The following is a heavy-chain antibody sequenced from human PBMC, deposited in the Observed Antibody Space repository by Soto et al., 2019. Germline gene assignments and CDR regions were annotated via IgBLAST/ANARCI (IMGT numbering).Heavy chain of an antibody. D-gene: IGHD1-26*01. V-gene: IGHV4-39*01. CDR1: GGSITSSSYH. CDR2: IYYSVTT. CDR3: ARRKNIAGGDFDY. J-gene: IGHJ4*02. Sequence: QLQLQESGPGLVKPSETLSLTCTVSGGSITSSSYHWGWIRQPPGKGLEWIGTIYYSVTTSCNPSLKRRVTISVDTSKNQFSLKSDSVPAVDTAVYYCARRKNIAGGDFDYWGQGTLVSVSS.